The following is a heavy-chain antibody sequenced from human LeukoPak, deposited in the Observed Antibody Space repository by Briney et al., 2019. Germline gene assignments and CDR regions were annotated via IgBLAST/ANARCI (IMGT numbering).Heavy chain of an antibody. V-gene: IGHV4-61*02. D-gene: IGHD6-13*01. J-gene: IGHJ2*01. CDR1: GGSICSDIYY. Sequence: SETLSLTCTVSGGSICSDIYYWSWIRQPAGKGLEWIGRISTSGSTNSNPSLKSRVTISVDTSKNQFSLKLNSVTAADTAVYYCARDGSSGSNTWYRSFWYFDLWGRGTLVTVSS. CDR3: ARDGSSGSNTWYRSFWYFDL. CDR2: ISTSGST.